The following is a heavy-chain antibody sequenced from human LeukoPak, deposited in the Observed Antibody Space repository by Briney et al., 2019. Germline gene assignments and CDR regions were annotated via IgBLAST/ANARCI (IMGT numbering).Heavy chain of an antibody. CDR1: GFTFSSYW. D-gene: IGHD3-10*01. Sequence: PGGSLRLSCAASGFTFSSYWMTWVRQAPGKGLEWVANIKQDGSEKYYVDSVKGRFTISRDNAKNSLYLQMNSLRAEDTAVYYCARDPNYRVRGVIIMYWGQGTLVTVSS. J-gene: IGHJ4*02. V-gene: IGHV3-7*01. CDR3: ARDPNYRVRGVIIMY. CDR2: IKQDGSEK.